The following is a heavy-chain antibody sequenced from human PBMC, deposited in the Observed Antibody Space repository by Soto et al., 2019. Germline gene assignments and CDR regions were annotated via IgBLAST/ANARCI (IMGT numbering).Heavy chain of an antibody. CDR1: GFTFSNYW. CDR2: INSDGSST. D-gene: IGHD1-26*01. J-gene: IGHJ4*02. V-gene: IGHV3-74*01. Sequence: PGGSLRLSCAASGFTFSNYWMHWVHHAPGKGLVWVSRINSDGSSTRYADSVQGRFTISRDNAKNTLYLQMNSLRAEDTAVFYCTRSLYSGSYFPYWGQGRLVTVSS. CDR3: TRSLYSGSYFPY.